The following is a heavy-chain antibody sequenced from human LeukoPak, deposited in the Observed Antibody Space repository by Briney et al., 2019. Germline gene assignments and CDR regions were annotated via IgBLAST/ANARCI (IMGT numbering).Heavy chain of an antibody. J-gene: IGHJ4*02. CDR1: GGSVNSGGYY. CDR3: ARQPPGSGYQYRYYFDY. D-gene: IGHD3-22*01. Sequence: SETLSLTCTVSGGSVNSGGYYWSWIRQYPGRGLEWIGYIYFSGSTFYNPSFESRVFISLDTSKNQFSLRLSSVTAADTAIYYRARQPPGSGYQYRYYFDYWGQGTLVTVSS. V-gene: IGHV4-31*03. CDR2: IYFSGST.